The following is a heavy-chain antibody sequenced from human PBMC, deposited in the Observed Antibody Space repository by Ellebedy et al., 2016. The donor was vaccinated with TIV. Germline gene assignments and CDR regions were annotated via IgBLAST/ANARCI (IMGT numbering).Heavy chain of an antibody. V-gene: IGHV3-74*01. Sequence: GESLKISCVASGFTFSRYWMSWVRQAPGKGLVWVSRLTSDGSSTSYADSVKGRFTISRDNAKNTLYLQMNSLRAEDTAVYYCARDNTNPRSAFDIWGQGTMVTVSS. CDR1: GFTFSRYW. CDR2: LTSDGSST. J-gene: IGHJ3*02. CDR3: ARDNTNPRSAFDI.